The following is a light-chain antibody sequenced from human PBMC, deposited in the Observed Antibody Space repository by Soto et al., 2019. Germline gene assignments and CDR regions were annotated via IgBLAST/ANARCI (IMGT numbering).Light chain of an antibody. CDR3: QQYNSYRT. CDR2: DAS. J-gene: IGKJ1*01. V-gene: IGKV1-5*01. CDR1: QSISSW. Sequence: DIQMTQSPSTLSASVGDRVTITCRASQSISSWLAWYQQKPGEAPKLLIYDASSLESGVPSRFSGSGSGTEFILTISRLQTDDFATYYCQQYNSYRTFGQVTKVEIK.